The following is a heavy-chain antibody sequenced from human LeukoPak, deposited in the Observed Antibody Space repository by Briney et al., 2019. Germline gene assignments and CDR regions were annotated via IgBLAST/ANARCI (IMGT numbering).Heavy chain of an antibody. CDR3: AREGIAAPHDAFDI. Sequence: SQTLSLTCTVSGGSISSGGYYWSWIRQHPGKGLEWIGYIYYSGSTNYNPTLKSRVTISVDTSKNQFSLKLSSVTAADTAVYYCAREGIAAPHDAFDIWGQGTMVTVSS. D-gene: IGHD6-6*01. V-gene: IGHV4-31*03. CDR2: IYYSGST. J-gene: IGHJ3*02. CDR1: GGSISSGGYY.